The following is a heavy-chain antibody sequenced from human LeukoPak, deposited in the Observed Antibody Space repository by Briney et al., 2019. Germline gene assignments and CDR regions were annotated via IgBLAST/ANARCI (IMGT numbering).Heavy chain of an antibody. CDR2: VSNNGNT. J-gene: IGHJ4*02. Sequence: SETLSLTCSVSGGSITSGSMYWIWIRQPAGKRREWIGRVSNNGNTNYNPSLKRRVTISVDTSKNQFFLNLTSVTAADTALYYCSKSAVAGPFAYWGQGSLVTVSS. V-gene: IGHV4-61*02. CDR1: GGSITSGSMY. D-gene: IGHD6-19*01. CDR3: SKSAVAGPFAY.